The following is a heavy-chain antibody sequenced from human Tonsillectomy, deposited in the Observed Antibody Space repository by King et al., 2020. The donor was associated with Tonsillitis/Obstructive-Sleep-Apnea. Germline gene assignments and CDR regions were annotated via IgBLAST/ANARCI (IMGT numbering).Heavy chain of an antibody. CDR2: ISVYNGHT. J-gene: IGHJ4*02. Sequence: VQLVESGADVKKPGASVKVSCKASGYIFMHSGISWVRQAPGQGLEWMGWISVYNGHTNYAQKFQGRVTMTTDTSTSTAYVELRSLRSDDTAMYYCARDLSDSSGPDYWGQGTLVTVSS. D-gene: IGHD6-19*01. CDR1: GYIFMHSG. CDR3: ARDLSDSSGPDY. V-gene: IGHV1-18*01.